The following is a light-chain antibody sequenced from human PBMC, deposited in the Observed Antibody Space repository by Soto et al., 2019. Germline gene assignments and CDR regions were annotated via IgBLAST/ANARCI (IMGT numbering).Light chain of an antibody. J-gene: IGKJ5*01. CDR2: DVS. V-gene: IGKV1-13*01. Sequence: AIQVTQSPSSLSASVGDRVTITCRASQDIRGALACYQQKPGKAPKLLIYDVSTLESGVPSRFSGSVSETEFTLAISSLQPEDFGTYYCQQLNSYPITLCHGTRLEIK. CDR1: QDIRGA. CDR3: QQLNSYPIT.